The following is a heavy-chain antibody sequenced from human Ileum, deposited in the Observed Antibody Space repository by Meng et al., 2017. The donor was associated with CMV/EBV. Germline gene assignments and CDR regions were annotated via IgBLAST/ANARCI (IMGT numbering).Heavy chain of an antibody. V-gene: IGHV2-70D*14. CDR3: ARAYSSAWYFDS. Sequence: SGPTLVKPTQTLTLTCTFSGFSLTTTGMRVSWIRQPPGKALEWLARIDWDDDKFYTTSLKTRLTISKDTSQNQVILTMTNMDPADTATYYCARAYSSAWYFDSWGEGTLVTVSS. D-gene: IGHD6-19*01. CDR2: IDWDDDK. J-gene: IGHJ4*02. CDR1: GFSLTTTGMR.